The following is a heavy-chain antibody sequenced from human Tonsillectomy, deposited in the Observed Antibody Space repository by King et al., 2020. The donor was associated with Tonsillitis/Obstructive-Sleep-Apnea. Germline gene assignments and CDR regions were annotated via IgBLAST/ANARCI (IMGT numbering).Heavy chain of an antibody. Sequence: VQLVESGGGLVQVGRSLRLSCAASGFTFDDYAMQWVRQAPGKGLEWVSGISWNSGGIGYADSVKGRFTISRDNAKNSLYLQINSLRGEDTALYYCARRRSSSWEGDRFDYWGQGTLVTVSS. CDR2: ISWNSGGI. V-gene: IGHV3-9*01. CDR1: GFTFDDYA. CDR3: ARRRSSSWEGDRFDY. D-gene: IGHD6-13*01. J-gene: IGHJ4*02.